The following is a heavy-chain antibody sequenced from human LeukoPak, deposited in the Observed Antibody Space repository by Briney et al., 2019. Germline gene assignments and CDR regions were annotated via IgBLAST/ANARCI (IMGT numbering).Heavy chain of an antibody. Sequence: PGGSLRLSCAASGFSLSTYWMIWVRQAPGKGLEWVANINRDGSRKNYVDSLEGRFTISSDNAKNLVYPQMNSLRAEDSSIYYCARDFSPTYSESWYDASDGWGQGTVVIVST. CDR3: ARDFSPTYSESWYDASDG. CDR1: GFSLSTYW. J-gene: IGHJ3*01. D-gene: IGHD1-26*01. V-gene: IGHV3-7*01. CDR2: INRDGSRK.